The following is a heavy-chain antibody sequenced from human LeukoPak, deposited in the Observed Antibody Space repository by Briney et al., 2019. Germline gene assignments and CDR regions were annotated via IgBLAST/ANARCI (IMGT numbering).Heavy chain of an antibody. Sequence: PGRSLRLSCAASGFTFSSYGMHWVRQAPGKGLEWVAVISYDGSNKYYADSVKGRFTISRDNSKNTLYLQMNSLRAEDTAVYYCAKDSFGIAVARWYYGMDVWGQGTTVTVSS. CDR3: AKDSFGIAVARWYYGMDV. V-gene: IGHV3-30*18. J-gene: IGHJ6*02. D-gene: IGHD6-19*01. CDR2: ISYDGSNK. CDR1: GFTFSSYG.